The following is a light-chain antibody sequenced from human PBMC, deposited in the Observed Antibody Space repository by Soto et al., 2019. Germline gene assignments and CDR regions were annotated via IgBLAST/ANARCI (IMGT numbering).Light chain of an antibody. CDR3: SSYTSSSTPYV. CDR2: DVS. CDR1: SRDVGGYNY. Sequence: QSVLTQPASVSGSPGQSIPISCTGTSRDVGGYNYVSWYQQHPGKAPKLMIYDVSNRPSGVSNRFSGSKSGNTASLTISGLQAEDEADYYCSSYTSSSTPYVFGTGTKVTVL. V-gene: IGLV2-14*01. J-gene: IGLJ1*01.